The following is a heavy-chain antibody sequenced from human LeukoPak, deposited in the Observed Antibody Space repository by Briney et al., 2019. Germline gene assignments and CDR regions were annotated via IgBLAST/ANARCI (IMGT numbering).Heavy chain of an antibody. CDR2: IRDDGGNK. V-gene: IGHV3-30*02. CDR1: GFTFSSYG. J-gene: IGHJ4*02. CDR3: TKMSYDFWSGFGY. Sequence: GGSLRLSCAASGFTFSSYGMHWVRQAPGKGLEWVAFIRDDGGNKYYADSVKGRFIISRDNAKNTLHLQMNSLRAEDRAVYYCTKMSYDFWSGFGYSGQGTMVTVCS. D-gene: IGHD3-3*01.